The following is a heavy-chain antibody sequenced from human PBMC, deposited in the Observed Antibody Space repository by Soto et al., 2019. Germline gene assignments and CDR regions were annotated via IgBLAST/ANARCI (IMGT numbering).Heavy chain of an antibody. J-gene: IGHJ4*02. CDR1: GGCLSGYY. CDR2: INHSGST. Sequence: ETLSLTWAVDGGCLSGYYWSWIRQPPGKGLEWIGEINHSGSTNYNPSLKSRVTISVDTSKNQFSLKLSSVTAADTAVYYCARAELDRGYSYGLDYWGQGTLVTVSS. CDR3: ARAELDRGYSYGLDY. V-gene: IGHV4-34*01. D-gene: IGHD5-18*01.